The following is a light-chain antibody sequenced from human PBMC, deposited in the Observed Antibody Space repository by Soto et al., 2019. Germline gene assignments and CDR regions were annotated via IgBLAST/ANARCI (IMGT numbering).Light chain of an antibody. V-gene: IGKV3-11*01. Sequence: EIVLTQSPATLSLSPGERATLSCRASQSFSSYLAWYQQKPGQAPRLLIYDASNRATGIPARFSGSGSGTDFTLPISSLEPEEFAVYYCQQRSNWPLTFGGGTKVEIK. CDR2: DAS. CDR1: QSFSSY. J-gene: IGKJ4*01. CDR3: QQRSNWPLT.